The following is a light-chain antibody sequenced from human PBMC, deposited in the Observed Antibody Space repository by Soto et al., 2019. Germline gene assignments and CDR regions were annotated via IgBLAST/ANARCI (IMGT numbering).Light chain of an antibody. CDR3: QQYYSTPRT. CDR2: WAS. J-gene: IGKJ1*01. V-gene: IGKV4-1*01. Sequence: DIVMTQSPDSLAVSLGERATSNCKSSQSVLYSSNHKTYLAWYQQKPGQPPKLLIYWASTRESGVPDRFSGSGSGTDFTLTISSLQAEDVAVYYCQQYYSTPRTFGQGTKVEIK. CDR1: QSVLYSSNHKTY.